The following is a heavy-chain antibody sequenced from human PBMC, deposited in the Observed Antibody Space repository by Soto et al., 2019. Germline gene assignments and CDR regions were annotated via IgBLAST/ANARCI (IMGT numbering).Heavy chain of an antibody. V-gene: IGHV2-5*02. CDR1: GLSLTTVGMG. Sequence: SGPTLVNPTQTLTLTCTFSGLSLTTVGMGVGWIRQPPGKALDWLGIIYWDDDKRYSPSLNGRVTFIKDTSKNQVVLTMTNMDPVDTATYYCAHRNSRMFAFDIWGQGTLVTVS. D-gene: IGHD3-10*02. J-gene: IGHJ3*02. CDR3: AHRNSRMFAFDI. CDR2: IYWDDDK.